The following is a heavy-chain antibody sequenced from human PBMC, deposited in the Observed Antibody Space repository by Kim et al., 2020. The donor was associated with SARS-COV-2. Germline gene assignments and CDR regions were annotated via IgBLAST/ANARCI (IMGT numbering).Heavy chain of an antibody. D-gene: IGHD3-16*01. V-gene: IGHV3-33*01. CDR3: ARVLGFYSYGMDV. J-gene: IGHJ6*02. Sequence: YYEDSVKGRVTIRRDKSENTLYLQMSSRRAEVTAGYYCARVLGFYSYGMDVWGQGTTVTVSS.